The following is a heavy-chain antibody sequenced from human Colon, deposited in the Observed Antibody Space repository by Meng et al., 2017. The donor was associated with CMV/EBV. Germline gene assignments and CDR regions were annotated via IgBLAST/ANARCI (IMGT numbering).Heavy chain of an antibody. J-gene: IGHJ4*02. CDR3: ASLSGGDFDY. CDR1: GYTFTGYF. V-gene: IGHV1-2*02. D-gene: IGHD1-26*01. Sequence: QVLLGQAGAGVKKSAASVKVSCKASGYTFTGYFMYWVRQAPGQGLEWLGVINPITGGTNYAQKFQGRVTMTRDTSMNTAYMELSRLRSDDTAVYYCASLSGGDFDYWGQGTLVTVSS. CDR2: INPITGGT.